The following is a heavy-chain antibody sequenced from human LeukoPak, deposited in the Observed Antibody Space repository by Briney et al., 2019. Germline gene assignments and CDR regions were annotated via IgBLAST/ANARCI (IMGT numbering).Heavy chain of an antibody. CDR2: IKQDGSEK. J-gene: IGHJ6*03. V-gene: IGHV3-7*01. Sequence: PGGSLRLSYAASGFTFSSYWMSWVRQAPGKGLEWVANIKQDGSEKYYVDSVKGRFTISRDNAKNSLYLQMNSLRADDTAVYYCAKGILQLSSREGYYYYYMDVWGKGTTVTVSS. D-gene: IGHD2-15*01. CDR1: GFTFSSYW. CDR3: AKGILQLSSREGYYYYYMDV.